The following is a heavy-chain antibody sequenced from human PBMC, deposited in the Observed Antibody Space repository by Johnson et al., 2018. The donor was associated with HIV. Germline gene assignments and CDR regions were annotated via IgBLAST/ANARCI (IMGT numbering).Heavy chain of an antibody. CDR3: AKDNGARGYDFWNGFLPSALDI. CDR1: GFTVSSNY. CDR2: IYSGGKT. J-gene: IGHJ3*02. Sequence: VQLVESGGGLVQPGGSLRLSCAASGFTVSSNYMSWVRLAPGKGLEWVSVIYSGGKTYYADSVKGRFTISRDNSKNTLYLQMNSLRAEDTAVYYCAKDNGARGYDFWNGFLPSALDIWGQGTMVTVSS. D-gene: IGHD3-3*01. V-gene: IGHV3-66*01.